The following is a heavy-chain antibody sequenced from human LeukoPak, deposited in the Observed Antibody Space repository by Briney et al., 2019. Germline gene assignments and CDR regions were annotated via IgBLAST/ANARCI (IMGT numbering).Heavy chain of an antibody. CDR2: IYNTGTT. J-gene: IGHJ4*02. V-gene: IGHV4-59*08. D-gene: IGHD3-3*01. Sequence: PSETLSLTCNVSGVSISSSYRSWIRQPPGKGLEWVGYIYNTGTTNHNPTLNSRVTISVDTSKNQLSLRLSSVTAADTAVYYCARAVWSGYSYYFDYWGQGTLVTVSS. CDR1: GVSISSSY. CDR3: ARAVWSGYSYYFDY.